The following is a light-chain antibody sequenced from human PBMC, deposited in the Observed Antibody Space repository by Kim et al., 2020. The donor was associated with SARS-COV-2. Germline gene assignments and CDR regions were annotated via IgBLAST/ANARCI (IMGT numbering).Light chain of an antibody. Sequence: LSPGERATLSCRASQSVNNYLAWYQQKPGQAPRLLIYGASSRATGIPDRFSGSGSGTDFTLTISRLEPEDFAVYYCQQYGSSPLYTFGQGTKLEIK. CDR1: QSVNNY. J-gene: IGKJ2*01. V-gene: IGKV3-20*01. CDR2: GAS. CDR3: QQYGSSPLYT.